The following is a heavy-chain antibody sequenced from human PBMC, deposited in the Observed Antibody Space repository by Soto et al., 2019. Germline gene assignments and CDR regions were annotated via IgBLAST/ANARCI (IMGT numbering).Heavy chain of an antibody. D-gene: IGHD5-12*01. J-gene: IGHJ3*02. CDR3: ARGGSGYDYADAFDI. CDR1: GFTFSSYG. CDR2: IWYDGSNK. Sequence: QVQLVESGGGMVQPGRSLRLSCAASGFTFSSYGMHWVRQAPGKGLEWVAVIWYDGSNKYYADSVKGRFTISRDNSKNTLYLQMNSLRAEDTAVYYCARGGSGYDYADAFDIWGQGTMVTVSS. V-gene: IGHV3-33*01.